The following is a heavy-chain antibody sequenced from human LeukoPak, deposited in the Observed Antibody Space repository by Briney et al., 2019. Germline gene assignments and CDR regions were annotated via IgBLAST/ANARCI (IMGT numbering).Heavy chain of an antibody. D-gene: IGHD2-2*01. J-gene: IGHJ4*02. CDR3: ASDIVVVPAAMSEDY. V-gene: IGHV3-53*05. CDR2: IYTGGTT. CDR1: GFTVSSNY. Sequence: GGSLRLSCAASGFTVSSNYMSWVRQAPGKGLEWVSIIYTGGTTYYADSVEGRFTISRDNSKNTLYLQMNSLRAEDTAVYYCASDIVVVPAAMSEDYWGQGTLVTVSS.